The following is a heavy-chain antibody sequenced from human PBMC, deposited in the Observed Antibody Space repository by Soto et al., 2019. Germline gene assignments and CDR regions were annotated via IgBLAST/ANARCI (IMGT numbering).Heavy chain of an antibody. Sequence: QVQLVQSGAEVKKPGSSVRVSCKASGDTFTFYSINWVRQAPGLGLEWMGRINPILSMSNYAQRFRGRVTMTADESTSTAYMELSSLRSEDTAMYYCASSYGSGYRAFDYCGQGALVTVSS. V-gene: IGHV1-69*02. CDR3: ASSYGSGYRAFDY. CDR2: INPILSMS. D-gene: IGHD3-10*01. CDR1: GDTFTFYS. J-gene: IGHJ4*02.